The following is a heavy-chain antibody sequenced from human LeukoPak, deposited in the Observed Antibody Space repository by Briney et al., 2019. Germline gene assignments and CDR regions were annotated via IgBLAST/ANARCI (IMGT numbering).Heavy chain of an antibody. CDR2: IRSKAYGGTT. CDR3: AIWMGNNADFTGPIDY. D-gene: IGHD3-9*01. Sequence: GRSLRLSCTASGFTFGDYAMSWFRQAPGKGLEWVGFIRSKAYGGTTEYAASVKGRFTISRDDSKSIAYLQMSSLRAEDTAVYYCAIWMGNNADFTGPIDYWGQGTLVTVSS. J-gene: IGHJ4*02. V-gene: IGHV3-49*03. CDR1: GFTFGDYA.